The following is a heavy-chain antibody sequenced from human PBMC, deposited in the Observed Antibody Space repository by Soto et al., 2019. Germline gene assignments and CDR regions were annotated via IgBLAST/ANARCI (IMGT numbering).Heavy chain of an antibody. Sequence: QVQLVQSGAEVKKPGSSVKVSCKASGGTFSSYAISWVRQAPGQGLEWMGGIIPIFGTANYAQKVQGRVTITADESTSAAYMELSRLRSEDTAVYYCAREEYCSGGSCQKGYYYDMGVWGQGTTVTVSS. J-gene: IGHJ6*02. CDR3: AREEYCSGGSCQKGYYYDMGV. CDR1: GGTFSSYA. V-gene: IGHV1-69*01. CDR2: IIPIFGTA. D-gene: IGHD2-15*01.